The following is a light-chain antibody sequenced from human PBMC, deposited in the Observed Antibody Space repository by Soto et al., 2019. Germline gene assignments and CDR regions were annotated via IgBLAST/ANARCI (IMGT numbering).Light chain of an antibody. CDR2: SDD. J-gene: IGLJ2*01. Sequence: QSVLTQPPSASGTPGQRVTISCSGSNSNIGRNTVSWYQQVPGTAPKSLIYSDDQRPSGVPDRISGSRSGTSASLAISGLQSGDEAEYYCAAWDGTLRARVFGGGTKVTVL. CDR1: NSNIGRNT. V-gene: IGLV1-44*01. CDR3: AAWDGTLRARV.